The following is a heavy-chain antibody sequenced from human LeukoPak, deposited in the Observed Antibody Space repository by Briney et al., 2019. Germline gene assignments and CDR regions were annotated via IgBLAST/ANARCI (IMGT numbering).Heavy chain of an antibody. Sequence: GASVKVSCKASGYTFTGYAMHWVRQAPGQRLEWMGWINAGTGNTKYSQKFQGRVTITRDTSASTAYMELSSLRSEDTAVYYCARDGGPKPFDIWGQGTMVTVSS. V-gene: IGHV1-3*01. CDR3: ARDGGPKPFDI. CDR2: INAGTGNT. J-gene: IGHJ3*02. CDR1: GYTFTGYA. D-gene: IGHD3-16*01.